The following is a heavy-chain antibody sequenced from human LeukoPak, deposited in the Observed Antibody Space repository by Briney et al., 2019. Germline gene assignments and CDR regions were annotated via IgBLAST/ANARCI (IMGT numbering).Heavy chain of an antibody. CDR3: ARDQSGAYYYDSSGYSFDY. Sequence: ASVKVSCKASGYTFTGYYMHWVRQAPGQGLEWMGRINPNSGGTNYAQKFQGRVTMTRDTSISTAYMELSRLRSDDTAVYYCARDQSGAYYYDSSGYSFDYWGQGTLVPVSS. D-gene: IGHD3-22*01. V-gene: IGHV1-2*06. CDR1: GYTFTGYY. CDR2: INPNSGGT. J-gene: IGHJ4*02.